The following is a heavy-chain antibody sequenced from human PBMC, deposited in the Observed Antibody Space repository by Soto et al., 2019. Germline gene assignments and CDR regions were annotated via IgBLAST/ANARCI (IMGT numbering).Heavy chain of an antibody. CDR3: ARDGFWSGYSGAWFDP. CDR2: IYYSGST. Sequence: SETLSLTCTVSGGSISSGDYYWRWIRQPPGKCLEWIGYIYYSGSTYYNPSLKSRVTISVDTSKNQFSLKLSSVTAADTAVYYCARDGFWSGYSGAWFDPWGQGTLVTVYS. V-gene: IGHV4-30-4*01. CDR1: GGSISSGDYY. D-gene: IGHD3-3*01. J-gene: IGHJ5*02.